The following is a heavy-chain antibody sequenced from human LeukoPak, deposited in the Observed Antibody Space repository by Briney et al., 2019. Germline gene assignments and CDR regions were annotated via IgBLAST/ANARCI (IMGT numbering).Heavy chain of an antibody. V-gene: IGHV4-30-4*01. Sequence: SETLSLTCTVSGGSISSGDYYWSWIRQPPGKGLEWIGYIYYSGSTYYNPSLKSRVTISVDTSKNQFSLKLSSVTAADTAVYYCARLGQAMVSDAFDIWGQGTMVTVSS. CDR1: GGSISSGDYY. J-gene: IGHJ3*02. CDR3: ARLGQAMVSDAFDI. CDR2: IYYSGST. D-gene: IGHD5-18*01.